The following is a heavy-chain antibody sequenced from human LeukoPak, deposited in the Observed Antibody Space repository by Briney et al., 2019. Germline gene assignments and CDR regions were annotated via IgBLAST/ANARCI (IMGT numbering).Heavy chain of an antibody. J-gene: IGHJ3*02. Sequence: GGSLRLSCAASGFTFSSYWMSWVRQAPGKGLEWEANIKQDGSEKYYVDPVKGRFTISRDNAKNSLYLQMNSLRAEDTAVYYCARPYSSGWYDAFDIWGQGTMVTVSS. CDR2: IKQDGSEK. CDR1: GFTFSSYW. CDR3: ARPYSSGWYDAFDI. V-gene: IGHV3-7*01. D-gene: IGHD6-19*01.